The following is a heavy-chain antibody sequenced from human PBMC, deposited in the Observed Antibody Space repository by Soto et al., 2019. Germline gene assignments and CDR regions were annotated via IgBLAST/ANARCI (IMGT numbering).Heavy chain of an antibody. Sequence: GGSLRLSCAASGCTFSNLAMSWVRQAPGKGLEWVSAISGTGGTTYYADSVKGRFTISRDSSQNTLYLQMSSLGAEDTAVYYCARARRVVGVTTAYSGMDVWGQGTTVTVSS. CDR2: ISGTGGTT. J-gene: IGHJ6*02. V-gene: IGHV3-23*01. D-gene: IGHD4-17*01. CDR3: ARARRVVGVTTAYSGMDV. CDR1: GCTFSNLA.